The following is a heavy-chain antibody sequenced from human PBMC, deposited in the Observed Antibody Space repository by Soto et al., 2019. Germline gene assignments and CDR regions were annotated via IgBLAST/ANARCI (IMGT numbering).Heavy chain of an antibody. CDR3: ATNRMGYGYGMDV. D-gene: IGHD5-12*01. V-gene: IGHV1-24*01. Sequence: GXSVKVSCTVSGYPLTELSMHWVRQAPGKGLEWMGGFDPEDGETIYAQKFQGRVTMTEDTSTDTAYMELSSLRSEDTAVYYCATNRMGYGYGMDVWGQGTTVTVSS. CDR1: GYPLTELS. J-gene: IGHJ6*02. CDR2: FDPEDGET.